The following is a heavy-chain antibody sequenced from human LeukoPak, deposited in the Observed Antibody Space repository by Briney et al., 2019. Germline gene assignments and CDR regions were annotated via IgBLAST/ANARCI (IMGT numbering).Heavy chain of an antibody. Sequence: GESLKISCKGSGYSFTSYWIGWVRQMPGKGLEWMGIIYPGDSDTRYSPSFQGQVTISVDKSISTAYLQWSSLKASDTAMYYCARTGGSSGWYSLFDYWGQGTLVTVSS. CDR3: ARTGGSSGWYSLFDY. V-gene: IGHV5-51*01. D-gene: IGHD6-19*01. CDR1: GYSFTSYW. CDR2: IYPGDSDT. J-gene: IGHJ4*02.